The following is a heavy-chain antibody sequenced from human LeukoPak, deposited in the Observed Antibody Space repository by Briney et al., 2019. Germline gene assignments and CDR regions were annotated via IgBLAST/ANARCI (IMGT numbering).Heavy chain of an antibody. CDR1: GYTFTSYG. D-gene: IGHD6-13*01. CDR3: ARFGYIAAAGETVVYAFDI. Sequence: ASVKVSCKASGYTFTSYGISWVRQAPGQGLEWMGWISAYNGNTNYAQKLQGRVTMTTDTSTSTAYMELRSLRSDDTAVYYCARFGYIAAAGETVVYAFDIWGQGTMVTVSS. J-gene: IGHJ3*02. CDR2: ISAYNGNT. V-gene: IGHV1-18*01.